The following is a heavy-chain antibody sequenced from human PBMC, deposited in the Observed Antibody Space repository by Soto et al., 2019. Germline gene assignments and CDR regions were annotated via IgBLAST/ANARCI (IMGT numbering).Heavy chain of an antibody. V-gene: IGHV3-21*01. D-gene: IGHD3-22*01. Sequence: EVHLVESGGGLVKPGGSLRLSCAASGFTFSSYSMNWVRQAPGKGLEWVSSISSSSSYIYYADSVKGRFTISRDNAKNSLYLQMNSLRAEYTAVYYCASHPRDSSGYWYYFDYWGQGTLVTVSS. CDR2: ISSSSSYI. CDR3: ASHPRDSSGYWYYFDY. J-gene: IGHJ4*02. CDR1: GFTFSSYS.